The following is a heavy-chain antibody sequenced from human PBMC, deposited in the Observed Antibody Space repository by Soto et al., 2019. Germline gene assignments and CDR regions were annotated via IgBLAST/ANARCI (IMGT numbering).Heavy chain of an antibody. CDR3: ARAVDIVVVVAEAIIGCGMDV. J-gene: IGHJ6*02. CDR2: IIPIFGTA. CDR1: GGTFSSYA. V-gene: IGHV1-69*01. D-gene: IGHD2-15*01. Sequence: QVQLVQSGAEVKKPGSSVKVSCKASGGTFSSYAISWVRQAPGQGLEWMGGIIPIFGTANYAQKFQGRVTITADESTSTAYMELSSLRYEDTAVYYCARAVDIVVVVAEAIIGCGMDVWGQGTTVTVSS.